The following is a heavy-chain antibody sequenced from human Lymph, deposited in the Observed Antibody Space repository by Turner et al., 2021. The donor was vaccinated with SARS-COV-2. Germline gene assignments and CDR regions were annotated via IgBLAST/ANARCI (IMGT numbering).Heavy chain of an antibody. D-gene: IGHD5-12*01. V-gene: IGHV3-64D*06. Sequence: EVQLVESGGGLVQPGGSLRLSWSDSGFTFSSYAMHWVRQAPGKGLEDLSAISSNVGSTYDADSVKGRFTISRDNSKNTLYLQMSSLGAEDTAVYYCVKGDRYGGYHLDYWGQGTLVTVSS. J-gene: IGHJ4*02. CDR3: VKGDRYGGYHLDY. CDR1: GFTFSSYA. CDR2: ISSNVGST.